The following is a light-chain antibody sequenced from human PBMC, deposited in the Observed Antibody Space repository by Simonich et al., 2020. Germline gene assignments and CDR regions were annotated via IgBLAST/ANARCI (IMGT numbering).Light chain of an antibody. Sequence: NFMLTQPHSVSESPGKTVTISCTSSSGSIASNYVQWYQQRPGSAPTTVIYEDNQRPAWVPDRFSGSIDSSSNSASLTISGLKTEDEADYYCQSYDSSNYWVFGGGTKLTVL. CDR3: QSYDSSNYWV. CDR1: SGSIASNY. CDR2: EDN. J-gene: IGLJ3*02. V-gene: IGLV6-57*02.